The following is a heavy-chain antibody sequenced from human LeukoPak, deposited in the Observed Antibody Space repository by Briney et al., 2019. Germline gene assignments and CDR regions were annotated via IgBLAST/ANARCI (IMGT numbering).Heavy chain of an antibody. CDR3: AKDAITIFFPPHDY. Sequence: GGSRRPSFAAPESPFSSYAISWFRQPPGKGLGLAPAISGSGGSTYYADSVKGRFTISRDNSKNTLYLQMNSLRAEDTAVYYCAKDAITIFFPPHDYWGQGTLVTVSS. CDR2: ISGSGGST. J-gene: IGHJ4*02. V-gene: IGHV3-23*01. D-gene: IGHD3-9*01. CDR1: ESPFSSYA.